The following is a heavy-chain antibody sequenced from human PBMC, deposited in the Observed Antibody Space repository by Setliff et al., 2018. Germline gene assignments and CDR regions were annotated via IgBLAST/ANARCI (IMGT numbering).Heavy chain of an antibody. CDR3: ARDPIGPFLCYMDG. J-gene: IGHJ6*03. Sequence: PGGSLRLSCAASGFTFGAYAMHWVRQAPGKGLEWVAVISYDAKNKYYVDSVKGRFTISRDNSRNTLYLEMNSLRGEDTAVYYCARDPIGPFLCYMDGWGKETTVTVS. V-gene: IGHV3-30*04. CDR2: ISYDAKNK. D-gene: IGHD3-16*01. CDR1: GFTFGAYA.